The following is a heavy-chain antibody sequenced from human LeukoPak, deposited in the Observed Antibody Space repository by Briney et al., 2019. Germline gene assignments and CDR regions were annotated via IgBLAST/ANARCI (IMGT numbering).Heavy chain of an antibody. CDR3: AKSPGGYSGPFGD. CDR2: ISGGGGST. J-gene: IGHJ4*02. V-gene: IGHV3-23*01. CDR1: GFTFSSYA. Sequence: PGGSLRLSCAASGFTFSSYAMSWVRQAPGKGLEWVSAISGGGGSTYYADSVKGRFTISRDNSKNTLYLQMNSLRVEDTAVYYCAKSPGGYSGPFGDWGQGTLVTVSS. D-gene: IGHD5-12*01.